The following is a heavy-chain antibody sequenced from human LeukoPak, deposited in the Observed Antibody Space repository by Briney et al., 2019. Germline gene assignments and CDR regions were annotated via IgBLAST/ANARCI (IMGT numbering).Heavy chain of an antibody. CDR2: IRYDGSNK. D-gene: IGHD3-16*01. CDR1: GFTFSSYG. CDR3: ASQTGDRGTAGLS. J-gene: IGHJ5*02. Sequence: QPGGSLRLSCAASGFTFSSYGMHWVRQAPGKGLEWVAFIRYDGSNKYYADSVKGRFTISRDNSKNTLYLQMNSLRAEDTAVYYCASQTGDRGTAGLSWGQGTLVTVSS. V-gene: IGHV3-30*02.